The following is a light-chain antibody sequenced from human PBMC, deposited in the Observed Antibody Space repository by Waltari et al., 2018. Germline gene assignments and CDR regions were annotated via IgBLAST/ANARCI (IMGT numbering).Light chain of an antibody. V-gene: IGKV1-39*01. CDR3: QQSYS. Sequence: DIQMTQSPSSLSASVGDRVTITCRASQSSSDYLNWYQQKPGKAPKLLIYAASTLQSGVPSRFSGSGAGTDFALTISSLQPEDFATYYCQQSYSFGQGTRLEIK. CDR1: QSSSDY. CDR2: AAS. J-gene: IGKJ5*01.